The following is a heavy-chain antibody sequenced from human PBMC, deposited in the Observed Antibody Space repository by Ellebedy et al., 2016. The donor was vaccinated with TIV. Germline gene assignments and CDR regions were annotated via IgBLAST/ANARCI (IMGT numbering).Heavy chain of an antibody. D-gene: IGHD4-17*01. J-gene: IGHJ4*02. CDR2: IIPIFGTA. Sequence: SVKVSXXASGGTFSSYAISWVRQAPGQGLEWMGGIIPIFGTANYAQKFQGRVTITADESTSTAYMELSSLRSEDTAVYYCARAGSTVNTFDYWGQGTLVTVSS. CDR1: GGTFSSYA. V-gene: IGHV1-69*13. CDR3: ARAGSTVNTFDY.